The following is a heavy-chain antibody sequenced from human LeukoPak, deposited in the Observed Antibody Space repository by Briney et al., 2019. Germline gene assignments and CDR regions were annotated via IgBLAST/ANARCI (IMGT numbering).Heavy chain of an antibody. CDR3: VKPITISGATDAFDI. J-gene: IGHJ3*02. CDR1: RLTFSSYW. CDR2: IKQDGSEK. Sequence: PGGSLRLSCTASRLTFSSYWMNWVRQAPGKGLEWVANIKQDGSEKYYVDSVKGRFTISRDNAKNSLYLQMNSLRAEDTAMYYCVKPITISGATDAFDIWGQGTMVTVSS. V-gene: IGHV3-7*01. D-gene: IGHD3-3*01.